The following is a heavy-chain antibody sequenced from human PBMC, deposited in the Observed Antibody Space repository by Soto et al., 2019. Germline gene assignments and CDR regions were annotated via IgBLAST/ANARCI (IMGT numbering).Heavy chain of an antibody. J-gene: IGHJ4*02. D-gene: IGHD6-25*01. CDR2: IKQDGSEK. V-gene: IGHV3-7*01. CDR3: ASAKAGYSSEADY. Sequence: GGSLRLSCAASGFTFSSYWMSWVRQAPGKGLEWVANIKQDGSEKYYVDSVKGRFTISRDNAKNSLYLQMNSLRAEDTAVYYCASAKAGYSSEADYWGQGTLVTVSS. CDR1: GFTFSSYW.